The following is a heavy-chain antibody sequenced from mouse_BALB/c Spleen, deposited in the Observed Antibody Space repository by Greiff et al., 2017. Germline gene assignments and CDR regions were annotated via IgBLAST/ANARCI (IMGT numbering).Heavy chain of an antibody. Sequence: DVKLVESGGGLVQPGGSRKLSCAASGFTFSSFGMHWVRQAPEKGLEWVAYISSGSSTIYYADTVKGRFTISRDNPKNTLFLQMTSLRSEDTAMYYCARGVYYYDNYAMDYWGQGTSVTVSS. CDR2: ISSGSSTI. J-gene: IGHJ4*01. V-gene: IGHV5-17*02. CDR3: ARGVYYYDNYAMDY. D-gene: IGHD1-1*01. CDR1: GFTFSSFG.